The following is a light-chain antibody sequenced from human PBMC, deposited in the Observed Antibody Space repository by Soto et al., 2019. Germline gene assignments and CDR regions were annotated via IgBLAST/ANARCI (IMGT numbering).Light chain of an antibody. J-gene: IGKJ3*01. CDR3: QHYDGSLEELT. V-gene: IGKV3-20*01. Sequence: EIVLTQSPGTLSLSPGDTATLSCRASQSVSSSHLAWYQQKPGQAPRLLIYGASSRATGIPGRFSGSGSGTDFTLTISRLEPEDFAVYYCQHYDGSLEELTFGPGTKVDIK. CDR1: QSVSSSH. CDR2: GAS.